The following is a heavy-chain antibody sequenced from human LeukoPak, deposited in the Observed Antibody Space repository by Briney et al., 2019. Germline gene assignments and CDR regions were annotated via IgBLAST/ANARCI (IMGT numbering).Heavy chain of an antibody. CDR1: GGSISSGGYY. V-gene: IGHV4-30-2*01. Sequence: SQTLSLTCTVSGGSISSGGYYWSWVRQPPGKGLGWIGYIYHSGSTYYNPSLKSRVTISVDRSKNQFSLKLSSVTAADTAVYYCARDLREGAMPAYYYYYMDVWGKGTTVTVSS. D-gene: IGHD3-16*01. J-gene: IGHJ6*03. CDR3: ARDLREGAMPAYYYYYMDV. CDR2: IYHSGST.